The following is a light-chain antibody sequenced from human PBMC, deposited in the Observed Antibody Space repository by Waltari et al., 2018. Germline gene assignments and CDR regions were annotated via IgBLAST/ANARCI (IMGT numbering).Light chain of an antibody. V-gene: IGKV1-6*01. Sequence: AIQMTQSPSSLSASLGDRVTITCRASQGIRNDLGWYQQKPGKAPNLLIYAASSLRSGVPSRFSGSGSGTDFTLTISSLQPEDFATYYCLQDYNYPWTFGQGTQVEIK. CDR2: AAS. J-gene: IGKJ1*01. CDR1: QGIRND. CDR3: LQDYNYPWT.